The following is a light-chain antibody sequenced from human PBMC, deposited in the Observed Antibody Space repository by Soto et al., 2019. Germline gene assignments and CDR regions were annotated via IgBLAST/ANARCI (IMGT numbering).Light chain of an antibody. J-gene: IGKJ1*01. CDR1: QSISNY. Sequence: DIQMTQSPYSLSASVGDRVTITCRASQSISNYLNWYQQKPGKAPRLLIHAASSLQSGVPSRFSGSVSGTDFTLTISSLQPEDFAIYYCQQSYNAPRTFGPGTKVEIK. V-gene: IGKV1-39*01. CDR3: QQSYNAPRT. CDR2: AAS.